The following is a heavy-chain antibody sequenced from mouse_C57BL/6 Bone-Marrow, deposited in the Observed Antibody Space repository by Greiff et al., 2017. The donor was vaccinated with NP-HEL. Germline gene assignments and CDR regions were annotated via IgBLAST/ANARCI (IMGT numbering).Heavy chain of an antibody. J-gene: IGHJ3*01. CDR2: INPYNGGT. D-gene: IGHD2-12*01. CDR1: GYTFTDYY. Sequence: EVKLVESGPVLVKPGASVKMSCKASGYTFTDYYMNWVKQSHGKSLEWIGVINPYNGGTSYNQKFKGKATLTVDKSSSTAYMELNSLTSEDSAVYYCARPDDLDWFAYWGQGTLVTVSA. CDR3: ARPDDLDWFAY. V-gene: IGHV1-19*01.